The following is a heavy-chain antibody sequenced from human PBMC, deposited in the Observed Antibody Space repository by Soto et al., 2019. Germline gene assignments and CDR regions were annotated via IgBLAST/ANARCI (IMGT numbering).Heavy chain of an antibody. J-gene: IGHJ4*02. D-gene: IGHD5-18*01. CDR2: IYYSGST. CDR3: ARVRTAMVYHFDY. CDR1: GGSISSGDYY. V-gene: IGHV4-30-4*01. Sequence: QVQLQESGPGLVKPSQTLSLTCTVSGGSISSGDYYWSWIRQPPGKGLEWIGYIYYSGSTNYNPSLKSRVTISVDTSKNQFSLKLSSVTAADTAVYYCARVRTAMVYHFDYWGQGTLVTVSS.